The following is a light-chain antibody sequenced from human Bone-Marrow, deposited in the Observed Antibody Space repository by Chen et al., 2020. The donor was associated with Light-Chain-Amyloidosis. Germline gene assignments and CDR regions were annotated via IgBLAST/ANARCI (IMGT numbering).Light chain of an antibody. Sequence: QSALTPPASVSGSPGQSITISCTGTSSDVGGDNHVSWYQQHPDKAPKLMIYEVTNRPSCVPDRFSGSKSDNTASLTISGLQTEDEADYFCSSYTITNTLVFGSGTRVTVL. CDR2: EVT. CDR3: SSYTITNTLV. CDR1: SSDVGGDNH. V-gene: IGLV2-14*01. J-gene: IGLJ1*01.